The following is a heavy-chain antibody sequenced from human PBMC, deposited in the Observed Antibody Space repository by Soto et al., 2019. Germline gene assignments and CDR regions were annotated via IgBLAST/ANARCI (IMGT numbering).Heavy chain of an antibody. CDR2: VYYSGST. Sequence: PETLSLTCSVSGFSISSYYWSWIRQPPGKGLEWIGYVYYSGSTNYNPSLKSRVTITVDTSKNQFSLKLSSVTAADTAVYYCARRYSSAFDIWGQGTMVSVSS. D-gene: IGHD6-13*01. J-gene: IGHJ3*02. CDR1: GFSISSYY. V-gene: IGHV4-59*08. CDR3: ARRYSSAFDI.